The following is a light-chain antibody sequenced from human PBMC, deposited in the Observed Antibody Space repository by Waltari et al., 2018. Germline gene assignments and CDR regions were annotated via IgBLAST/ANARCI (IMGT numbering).Light chain of an antibody. CDR3: QVWDSDTKHVA. CDR2: YDN. Sequence: SYVLPQPPSLSVAPGETAWITCGGDKIGTKSVHWYQQKPGQAPVLVIYYDNDRPSGIPDRFSGSNSVSTATLTISTVAAGDEADYYCQVWDSDTKHVAFGGGTKLTVL. V-gene: IGLV3-21*04. J-gene: IGLJ2*01. CDR1: KIGTKS.